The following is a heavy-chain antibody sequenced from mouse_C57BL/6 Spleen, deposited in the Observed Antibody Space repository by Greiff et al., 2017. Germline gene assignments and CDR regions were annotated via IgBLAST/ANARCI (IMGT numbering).Heavy chain of an antibody. CDR3: ARGYGSSSFAY. D-gene: IGHD1-1*01. CDR1: GYSITSGYY. CDR2: ISYDGSN. J-gene: IGHJ3*01. Sequence: DVKLQESGPGLVKPSQSLSLTCSVTGYSITSGYYWNWIRQFPGNKLEWMGYISYDGSNNYNPSLKNRISITRDTSKNQFFLKLNSVTTEDTATYYCARGYGSSSFAYWGQGTLVTVSA. V-gene: IGHV3-6*01.